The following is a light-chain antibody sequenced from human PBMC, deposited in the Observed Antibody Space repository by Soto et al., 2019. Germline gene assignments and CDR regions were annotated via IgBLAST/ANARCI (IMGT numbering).Light chain of an antibody. Sequence: EIVLTQSPATLSLSPGERATVSCRASQSVSNNLGWYQQKAGQAPRLLIYDASNRATGIPARFSCSGSGTDITLTLSSLEPEDLAVYYCQHGGTFGQGTRLEIK. V-gene: IGKV3-11*01. CDR2: DAS. J-gene: IGKJ5*01. CDR3: QHGGT. CDR1: QSVSNN.